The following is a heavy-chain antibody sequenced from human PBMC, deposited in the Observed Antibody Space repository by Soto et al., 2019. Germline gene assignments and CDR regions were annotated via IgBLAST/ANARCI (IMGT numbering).Heavy chain of an antibody. Sequence: GGAPRPCCAATRFTLTSDGMHWVRQAPGKGPEWVAVIWYDGSNKYYADSVKGRFTISRDNSKNTLYLQMNSLRAEDTAVYYCARGDKWDYWGQGTLVTVSS. CDR1: RFTLTSDG. CDR2: IWYDGSNK. D-gene: IGHD1-26*01. V-gene: IGHV3-33*01. CDR3: ARGDKWDY. J-gene: IGHJ4*02.